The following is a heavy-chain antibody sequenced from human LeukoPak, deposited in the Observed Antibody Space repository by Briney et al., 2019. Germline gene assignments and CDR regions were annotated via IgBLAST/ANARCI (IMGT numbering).Heavy chain of an antibody. V-gene: IGHV1-18*01. CDR3: ARDYISRLTSNQFDY. D-gene: IGHD3-9*01. CDR2: ISAYNGNT. CDR1: GYTFTSYY. J-gene: IGHJ4*02. Sequence: ASVKVSCRAFGYTFTSYYIHWVRQAPGQGLEWMGWISAYNGNTNYAQKLQGRVTMTTDTSASTAYMELRSLRSDDTAVYYCARDYISRLTSNQFDYWGQGTLVTVSS.